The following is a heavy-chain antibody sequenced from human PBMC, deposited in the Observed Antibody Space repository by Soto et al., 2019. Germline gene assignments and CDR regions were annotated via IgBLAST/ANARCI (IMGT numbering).Heavy chain of an antibody. CDR2: IIPIFGTT. D-gene: IGHD6-13*01. J-gene: IGHJ4*02. CDR3: ARVKEEYSSGWYAFDY. V-gene: IGHV1-69*01. Sequence: QVQLVQSGAEVKKPGSSVKVSCKASGGTFSIYAITWVRQAPGQGLEWMGGIIPIFGTTNYAQKFQGRVTITADESTSTAYMELSSLRSEDTAVYYCARVKEEYSSGWYAFDYWGQGTQVTVSS. CDR1: GGTFSIYA.